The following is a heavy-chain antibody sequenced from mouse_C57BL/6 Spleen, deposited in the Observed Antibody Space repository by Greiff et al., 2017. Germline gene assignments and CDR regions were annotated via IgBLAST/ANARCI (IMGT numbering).Heavy chain of an antibody. J-gene: IGHJ1*03. D-gene: IGHD1-1*01. CDR2: IWSGGST. CDR3: ARSRTTVVAPYWYFDV. V-gene: IGHV2-2*01. CDR1: GFSLTSYG. Sequence: VQLQQSGPGLVQPSQSLSITCTVSGFSLTSYGVHWVRQSPGKGLEWLGVIWSGGSTDYNAAFISRLSISKDNSKSQVFFKMNSLQADDTAIYYCARSRTTVVAPYWYFDVWGTGTTVTVSS.